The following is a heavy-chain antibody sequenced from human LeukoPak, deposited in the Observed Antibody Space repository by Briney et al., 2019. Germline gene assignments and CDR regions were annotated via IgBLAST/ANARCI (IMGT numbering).Heavy chain of an antibody. D-gene: IGHD4-23*01. J-gene: IGHJ4*02. CDR2: IYSSGST. Sequence: SETLSLTCTVSGGSINNYYWSWIRQPAGKGLEWIGLIYSSGSTSYNPSLKSRVTISVDTSKNQFSLKLSSVTAADTAVYYCAREWPSTVVDYWGQGTLVTVSS. CDR3: AREWPSTVVDY. CDR1: GGSINNYY. V-gene: IGHV4-4*07.